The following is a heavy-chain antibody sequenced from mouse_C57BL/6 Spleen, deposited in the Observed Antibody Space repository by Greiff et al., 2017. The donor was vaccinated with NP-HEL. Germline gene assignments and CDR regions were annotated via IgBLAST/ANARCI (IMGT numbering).Heavy chain of an antibody. D-gene: IGHD1-1*01. J-gene: IGHJ3*01. V-gene: IGHV1-54*01. Sequence: QVQLQQSGAELVRPGTSVKVSCKASGYAFTNYLIEWVKQRPGQGLEWIGVINPGSGGTNYNEKFKGKATLTADKSSSTAYMQLSSLTSEDSAVYFCARDTTVVAPFAYWGQGTLVTVSA. CDR2: INPGSGGT. CDR1: GYAFTNYL. CDR3: ARDTTVVAPFAY.